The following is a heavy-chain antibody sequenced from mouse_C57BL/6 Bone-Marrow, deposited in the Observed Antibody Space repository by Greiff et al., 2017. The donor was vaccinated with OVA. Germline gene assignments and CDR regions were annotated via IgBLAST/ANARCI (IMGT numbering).Heavy chain of an antibody. J-gene: IGHJ2*01. Sequence: EVQLQQSGPELVKPGASVKISCKASGYTFTDYYMNWVKQSHGKSLEWIGDINPNNGGTSYNQKFKGKATLTVDKSSSTAYMELRRLTSEDSAVYYCARPPFFDYWGQGTTLTVSS. V-gene: IGHV1-26*01. CDR2: INPNNGGT. CDR1: GYTFTDYY. CDR3: ARPPFFDY.